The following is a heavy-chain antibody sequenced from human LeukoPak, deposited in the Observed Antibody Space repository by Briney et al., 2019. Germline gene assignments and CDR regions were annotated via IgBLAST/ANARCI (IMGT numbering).Heavy chain of an antibody. D-gene: IGHD1-7*01. Sequence: SETLSLTCAVSGYSISRGYYWGWIRQPPGKGLEWIGNVPQSGTTYHNPSLKSRVTMSVDTSKNQFSLKLSSVTAADTAVYYCARCPAWNSYFDYWGQGTLVTVSS. CDR1: GYSISRGYY. V-gene: IGHV4-38-2*01. CDR3: ARCPAWNSYFDY. CDR2: VPQSGTT. J-gene: IGHJ4*02.